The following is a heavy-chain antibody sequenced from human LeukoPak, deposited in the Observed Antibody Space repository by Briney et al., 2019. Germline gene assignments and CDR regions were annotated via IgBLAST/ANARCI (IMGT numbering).Heavy chain of an antibody. Sequence: ETLSLTCAVYGGSFSGYYWSWIRQPPGKGLEWVANIKQDGSEKYYVDSVKGRFTISRDNAKNSLYLQMNSLRAEDTAVYYCARKKVVGIVVVIRSANAFDIWGQGTMVTVSS. V-gene: IGHV3-7*01. J-gene: IGHJ3*02. CDR2: IKQDGSEK. CDR1: GGSFSGYY. CDR3: ARKKVVGIVVVIRSANAFDI. D-gene: IGHD3-22*01.